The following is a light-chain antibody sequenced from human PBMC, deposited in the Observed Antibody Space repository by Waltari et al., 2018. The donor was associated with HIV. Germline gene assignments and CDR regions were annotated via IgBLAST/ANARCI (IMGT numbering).Light chain of an antibody. V-gene: IGKV3-11*01. Sequence: EIVLTQSPATLSLPPGDRATLSWRSSESDSSYLDWSQPKPGQAPRLLIYYASNSATGIPARCRGSGSGTDFPLTITTIEPEDCAVYYCQQRRNWITFGPGTRLEIK. J-gene: IGKJ5*01. CDR2: YAS. CDR1: ESDSSY. CDR3: QQRRNWIT.